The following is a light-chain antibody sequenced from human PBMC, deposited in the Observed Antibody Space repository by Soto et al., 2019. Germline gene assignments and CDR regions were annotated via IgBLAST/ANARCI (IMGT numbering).Light chain of an antibody. CDR3: QQYYSYPVT. Sequence: AIRMTQSPSSFSASTGDRVTITCRASQGISSYLPWYQQKPGKAPKLLIYAASTLQSGVPSRFSDSGSGTDFTLTISCLQSEDFATYYCQQYYSYPVTFGGGTKVEIK. J-gene: IGKJ4*01. CDR1: QGISSY. V-gene: IGKV1-8*01. CDR2: AAS.